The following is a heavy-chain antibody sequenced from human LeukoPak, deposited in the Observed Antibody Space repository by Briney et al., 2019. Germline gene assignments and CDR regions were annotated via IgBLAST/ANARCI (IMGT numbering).Heavy chain of an antibody. D-gene: IGHD6-13*01. Sequence: SETLSLTCTVSGGSISSGSYYWGWIRQPPGKGLEWIASIFYNGSPYYNPSLQSRVTISADTSKNQFSLKLSSVTAADTAVYYCARHPRLGIAAAAYTRPFDYWGQGTLVTVSS. CDR1: GGSISSGSYY. V-gene: IGHV4-39*01. CDR3: ARHPRLGIAAAAYTRPFDY. J-gene: IGHJ4*02. CDR2: IFYNGSP.